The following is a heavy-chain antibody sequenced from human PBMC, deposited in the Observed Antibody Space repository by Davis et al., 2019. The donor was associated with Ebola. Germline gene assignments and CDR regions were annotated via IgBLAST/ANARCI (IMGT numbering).Heavy chain of an antibody. CDR2: IRSIANSYAT. Sequence: GGSLRLSCAASGFTFSGSAMHWVRQASGKGLEWVGRIRSIANSYATAYAASVKGRFTISRDDSKNTAYLQMNSLRAEDTAVYYCAREYCSGGGCQRQDAFDIWGQGTMVTVSS. V-gene: IGHV3-73*01. J-gene: IGHJ3*02. D-gene: IGHD2-15*01. CDR1: GFTFSGSA. CDR3: AREYCSGGGCQRQDAFDI.